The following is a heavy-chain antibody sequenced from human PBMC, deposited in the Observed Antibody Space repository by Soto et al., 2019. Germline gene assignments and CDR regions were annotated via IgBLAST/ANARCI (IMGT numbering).Heavy chain of an antibody. Sequence: QVQVVQSGPEVKKPGASVMVSCKASGYTFTSYGISWVRQAPGQGLEWMGWISGDNGQTTYGQKVRGKVTITTDTSTSTAYMELRRLRSADPGVYYCARDVRKQLWVEGLSAMDVWGQGTTVTVSS. V-gene: IGHV1-18*01. D-gene: IGHD5-18*01. CDR3: ARDVRKQLWVEGLSAMDV. J-gene: IGHJ6*02. CDR2: ISGDNGQT. CDR1: GYTFTSYG.